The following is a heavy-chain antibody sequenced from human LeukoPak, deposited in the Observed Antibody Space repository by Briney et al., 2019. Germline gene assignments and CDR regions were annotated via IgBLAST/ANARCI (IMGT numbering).Heavy chain of an antibody. J-gene: IGHJ3*02. CDR1: GFTFSSYW. V-gene: IGHV3-7*01. CDR2: IKQDGSEK. CDR3: ARLYSYEDDAFDI. Sequence: GGSLRLSCAASGFTFSSYWMSWVRQAPGKGLEWVANIKQDGSEKYYVDSVKGRFTISRDNAKNSLYLQMNSLRAEDTAVYYCARLYSYEDDAFDIWGQGTMVTVSS. D-gene: IGHD5-18*01.